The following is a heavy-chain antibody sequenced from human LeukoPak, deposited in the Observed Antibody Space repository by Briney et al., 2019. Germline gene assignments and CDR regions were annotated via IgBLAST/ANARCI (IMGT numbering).Heavy chain of an antibody. V-gene: IGHV1-24*01. Sequence: ASVKVSCKVSGYALTELSMHWVRQAPGTGLEWMGGFDPADGETIYAQKFQGRVSMTEDTSADTAYMELTSLRSEDTAVYYCASGLGGTGRDKKEPFYYWGQGTRVTVSS. D-gene: IGHD3-16*01. CDR3: ASGLGGTGRDKKEPFYY. CDR1: GYALTELS. J-gene: IGHJ4*02. CDR2: FDPADGET.